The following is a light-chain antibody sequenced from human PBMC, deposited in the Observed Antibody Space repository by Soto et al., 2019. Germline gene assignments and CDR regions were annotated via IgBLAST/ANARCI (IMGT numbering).Light chain of an antibody. V-gene: IGLV2-11*01. CDR1: SNDVGIYNY. Sequence: QSVLTQPRSVSGSPGQSVTISCTGTSNDVGIYNYVSWYQQHPDKAPQLMLYDVSNRPSGVPDRFSGSKSGNTASLTISGLQAEDEADYYCCSYAGTYTYVFGTGTKV. J-gene: IGLJ1*01. CDR3: CSYAGTYTYV. CDR2: DVS.